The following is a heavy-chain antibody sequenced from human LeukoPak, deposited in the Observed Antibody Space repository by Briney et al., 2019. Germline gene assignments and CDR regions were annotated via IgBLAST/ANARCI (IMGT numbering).Heavy chain of an antibody. CDR2: IYHSGST. CDR3: ASMATGYCSSTSCGDWYFDL. V-gene: IGHV4-30-2*01. CDR1: GGSISSGGYS. D-gene: IGHD2-2*03. J-gene: IGHJ2*01. Sequence: TSSETLSLTCAVSGGSISSGGYSWSWIRQPPGKGLEWIGYIYHSGSTYYNPSLKSRVTISVDGSKNQFSLKLSSVTAADTAVYYCASMATGYCSSTSCGDWYFDLWGRGTLVTVSS.